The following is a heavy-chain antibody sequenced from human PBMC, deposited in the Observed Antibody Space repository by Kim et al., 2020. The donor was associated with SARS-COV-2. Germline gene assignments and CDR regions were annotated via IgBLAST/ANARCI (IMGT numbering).Heavy chain of an antibody. V-gene: IGHV4-30-2*01. D-gene: IGHD3-3*01. CDR3: ARARTITIFGVVQAFDI. J-gene: IGHJ3*02. CDR1: GGSISSGGYS. Sequence: SETLSLTCAVSGGSISSGGYSWSWIRQPPGKGLEWIGYIYHSGSTYYNPSLKSRVTISVDRSKNQFSLKLTSVTAADTAVYYCARARTITIFGVVQAFDIWGQGTMVTVSS. CDR2: IYHSGST.